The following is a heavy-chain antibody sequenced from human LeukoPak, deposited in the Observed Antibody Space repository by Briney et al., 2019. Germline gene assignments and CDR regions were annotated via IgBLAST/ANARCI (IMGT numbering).Heavy chain of an antibody. CDR2: INAGNGNT. V-gene: IGHV1-3*01. Sequence: ASVKVSCKASGYTFTNYAMHWVRQAPGQRLEWMGWINAGNGNTKYSQKFQGRVTITRDTSASTVYMELSSLRSEDTAVYYCARALGLVVVAADTGDFDYWGQGTLVTVSS. CDR1: GYTFTNYA. CDR3: ARALGLVVVAADTGDFDY. J-gene: IGHJ4*02. D-gene: IGHD2-15*01.